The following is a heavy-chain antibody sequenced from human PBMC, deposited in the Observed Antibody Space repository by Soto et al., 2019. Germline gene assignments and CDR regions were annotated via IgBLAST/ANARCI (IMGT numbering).Heavy chain of an antibody. V-gene: IGHV4-59*01. J-gene: IGHJ4*02. CDR3: AREWSAFDY. D-gene: IGHD2-15*01. CDR2: MYSSGSS. CDR1: GVSITSYK. Sequence: QVQLQESGPGLVKPSETLSLTCTVSGVSITSYKWTWIRQSPGKGLEWIAYMYSSGSSSYNPSLKSRANISMDTFRNQYSLQLNSATAEDTAVYYCAREWSAFDYWGQGILVTVSS.